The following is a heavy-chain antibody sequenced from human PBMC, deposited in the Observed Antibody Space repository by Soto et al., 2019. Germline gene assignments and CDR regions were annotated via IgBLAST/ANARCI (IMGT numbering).Heavy chain of an antibody. CDR2: IKSKTDGGTT. J-gene: IGHJ6*02. V-gene: IGHV3-15*07. Sequence: GGSLRLSCAASGFTFSNAWMNWVRQAPGKGLEWVGRIKSKTDGGTTDYAAPVKGRFTISRDDSKNTLYLQMNSLKTEDTAVYYCTTDIAAAGNYYYYYGMDVWGQGTTDTVSS. D-gene: IGHD6-13*01. CDR1: GFTFSNAW. CDR3: TTDIAAAGNYYYYYGMDV.